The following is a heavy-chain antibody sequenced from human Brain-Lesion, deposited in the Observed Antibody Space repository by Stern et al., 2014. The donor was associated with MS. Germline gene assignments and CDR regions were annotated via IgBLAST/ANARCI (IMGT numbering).Heavy chain of an antibody. V-gene: IGHV3-9*01. Sequence: EVQLLQSGGDLVQPGRSLRLSCAAFGFTFDDYAMHWVRQGPGKGLEWVEGISWNSGTIGYADSVKGRFTTSRDNAYSSLYLQMNSLRPEDTALYYCARDITGSSAYFAYWGQGTLVTVSS. J-gene: IGHJ4*02. CDR2: ISWNSGTI. CDR1: GFTFDDYA. D-gene: IGHD1-14*01. CDR3: ARDITGSSAYFAY.